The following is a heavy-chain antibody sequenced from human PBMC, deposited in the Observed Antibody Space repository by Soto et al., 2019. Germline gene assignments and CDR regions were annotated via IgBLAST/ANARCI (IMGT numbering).Heavy chain of an antibody. V-gene: IGHV3-33*01. CDR3: ARDQAVADRKLDY. J-gene: IGHJ4*02. D-gene: IGHD6-19*01. Sequence: QVQLVESGGGVVQPGRSLRLSCAASGFTFSSYGMHWVRQAPGKGLEWVAVIWYDGSNKYYADSVKGRFTISRDNSKNTLYLQMNSLRAEDTAVYYCARDQAVADRKLDYWGQGTLVTVSS. CDR1: GFTFSSYG. CDR2: IWYDGSNK.